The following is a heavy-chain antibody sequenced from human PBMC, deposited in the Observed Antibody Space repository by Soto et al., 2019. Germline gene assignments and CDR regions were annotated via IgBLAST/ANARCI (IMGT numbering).Heavy chain of an antibody. CDR1: GGTFSSYT. J-gene: IGHJ6*02. Sequence: QVQLVQSGAEVKKPGSSVKVSCKASGGTFSSYTISWVRQAPGQGLEWMGRIIPILDIANYAQKFQGRVTMTEDKSTSTAYMELSSLRSEDTAVYYCARDAVGYCSGGSCLAMDVWGQGTTVTVSS. V-gene: IGHV1-69*08. CDR2: IIPILDIA. CDR3: ARDAVGYCSGGSCLAMDV. D-gene: IGHD2-15*01.